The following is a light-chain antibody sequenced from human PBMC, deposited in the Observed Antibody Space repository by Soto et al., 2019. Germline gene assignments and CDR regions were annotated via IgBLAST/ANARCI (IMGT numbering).Light chain of an antibody. Sequence: EIVLTQSPGTLSLSPGERATLSCRASQSISSNDLAWYHQRPGQAPRLLIYGASSRATGVPARFSGSGSGTDFTLSISRLEPEDFAVYYCQQYGGSPLHTFGQGTKVEIK. CDR1: QSISSND. CDR3: QQYGGSPLHT. J-gene: IGKJ2*01. V-gene: IGKV3-20*01. CDR2: GAS.